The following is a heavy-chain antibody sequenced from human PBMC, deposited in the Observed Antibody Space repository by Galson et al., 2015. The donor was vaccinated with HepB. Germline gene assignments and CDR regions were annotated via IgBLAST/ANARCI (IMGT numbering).Heavy chain of an antibody. V-gene: IGHV3-48*04. J-gene: IGHJ4*02. CDR3: AATSSGYYYSFDY. CDR2: ISSSSTTI. Sequence: SLRLSCAASTFIFSTYSMNWVRQAPGKGLEWVSYISSSSTTIYYADSVKGRFTISRDNAKNSLYLQMNSLRAEDTALYYCAATSSGYYYSFDYWGQGTLVTVSS. CDR1: TFIFSTYS. D-gene: IGHD3-22*01.